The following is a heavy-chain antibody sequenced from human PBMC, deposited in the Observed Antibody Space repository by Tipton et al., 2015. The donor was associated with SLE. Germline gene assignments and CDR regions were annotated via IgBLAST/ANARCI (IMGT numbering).Heavy chain of an antibody. Sequence: TLSLTCTVSGVSVSSGGYYWNWIRQHPGKGLEWIGCIHSRGSTYYTPSLKSRVTISFDTSKNQLSLKLSSVTAADTAVYYCARPGNYFDSSGHHDAFDVWGQGTMVTVSS. V-gene: IGHV4-31*03. D-gene: IGHD3-22*01. CDR3: ARPGNYFDSSGHHDAFDV. J-gene: IGHJ3*01. CDR2: IHSRGST. CDR1: GVSVSSGGYY.